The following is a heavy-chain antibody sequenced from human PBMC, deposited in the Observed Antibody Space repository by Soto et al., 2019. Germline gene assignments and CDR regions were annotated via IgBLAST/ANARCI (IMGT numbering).Heavy chain of an antibody. D-gene: IGHD3-16*01. J-gene: IGHJ4*02. CDR3: ARDTGGSYDY. CDR2: TRNKVNSFSA. V-gene: IGHV3-72*01. Sequence: EVQLMESGGGLVQPGGSLRLSWAASGFIFSDYYMDWVRRVPGKGLGWVGGTRNKVNSFSAEYAASVKGRFSIYRDASKDSMYLQMNSLKSDDTAVYYCARDTGGSYDYWGQGALVTVSS. CDR1: GFIFSDYY.